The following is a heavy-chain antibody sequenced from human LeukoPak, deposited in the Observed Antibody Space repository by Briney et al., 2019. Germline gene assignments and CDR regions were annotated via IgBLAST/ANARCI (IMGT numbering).Heavy chain of an antibody. CDR3: ARRGELRRYFDY. J-gene: IGHJ4*02. V-gene: IGHV4-59*01. CDR2: IYYSGST. CDR1: GGSISSYY. Sequence: SETLSLTCTVSGGSISSYYWSWIRQPPGKGLEWTGYIYYSGSTNYNPSLKSRVTISVDTSKNQFSLKLSSVTAADTAVYYCARRGELRRYFDYWGQGTLVTVSS. D-gene: IGHD1-7*01.